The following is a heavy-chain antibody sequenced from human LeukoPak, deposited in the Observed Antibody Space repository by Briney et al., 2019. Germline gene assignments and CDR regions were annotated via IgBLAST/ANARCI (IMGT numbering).Heavy chain of an antibody. Sequence: SETLSLTCTVSGGSISSSSYYWGWIRQPPGKGLEWIGSIYYSGSTYYNPSLKNRVTISVDTSKNQFSLKLSSVTAADTAVYYCAREIQQQLVRRYYYMDVWGKGTTVTVSS. CDR3: AREIQQQLVRRYYYMDV. J-gene: IGHJ6*03. V-gene: IGHV4-39*07. D-gene: IGHD6-13*01. CDR1: GGSISSSSYY. CDR2: IYYSGST.